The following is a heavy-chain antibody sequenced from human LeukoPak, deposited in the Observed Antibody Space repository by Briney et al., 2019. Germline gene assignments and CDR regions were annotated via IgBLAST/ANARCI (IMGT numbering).Heavy chain of an antibody. D-gene: IGHD3-10*01. CDR1: GYTFTSYY. J-gene: IGHJ3*02. V-gene: IGHV1-46*01. CDR3: ARDYYGSGSYTAFDI. CDR2: INPSGGST. Sequence: WASVKVSCKASGYTFTSYYMHWVRQAPGQGLEWMGIINPSGGSTSYAQKFQGRVTMTRDTSTSTVYMELSSLRSEDTAVYYCARDYYGSGSYTAFDIWGQGTMVTVSS.